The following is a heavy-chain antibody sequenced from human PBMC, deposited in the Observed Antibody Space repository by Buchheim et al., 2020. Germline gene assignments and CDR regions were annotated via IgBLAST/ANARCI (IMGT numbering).Heavy chain of an antibody. CDR1: GYTFTSYY. V-gene: IGHV1-46*01. CDR3: AREAPNYYDSSGSLRYFDY. Sequence: QVQLVQSGAEVKKPGASVKVSFKASGYTFTSYYMHWVRQAPGQGLEWMGIINPSGGSTSYAQKFQGRVTMTRDTSTSTVYMELSSLRSEDTAVYYCAREAPNYYDSSGSLRYFDYWGQGTL. J-gene: IGHJ4*02. CDR2: INPSGGST. D-gene: IGHD3-22*01.